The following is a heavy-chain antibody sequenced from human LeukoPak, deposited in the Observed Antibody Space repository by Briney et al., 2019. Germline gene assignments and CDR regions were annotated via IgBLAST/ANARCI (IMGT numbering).Heavy chain of an antibody. D-gene: IGHD2-2*01. CDR2: IRYDGSNK. CDR1: GFTFSSYG. J-gene: IGHJ6*02. Sequence: GGSLRLSCAASGFTFSSYGMHWVRQAPGKGLEWVAFIRYDGSNKYYADSVKGRFTISRDNSKNTLYLQMNSLRAEDTAVYYCARDKVRRVVPAARGPNYYYYYGMDVWGQGTTVTVSS. CDR3: ARDKVRRVVPAARGPNYYYYYGMDV. V-gene: IGHV3-30*02.